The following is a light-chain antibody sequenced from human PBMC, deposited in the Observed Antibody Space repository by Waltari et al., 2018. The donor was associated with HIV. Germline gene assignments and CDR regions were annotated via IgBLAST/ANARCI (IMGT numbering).Light chain of an antibody. CDR1: KLGDKH. J-gene: IGLJ2*01. Sequence: SYEVTQPPSVSVSPGQTASITCSGDKLGDKHACWYQQKPGQSPVLVIYQDRKRPAGIPERCSGSHSGNTASLTISGTQAMDEADYYWQAWDSSTVVFGGGTKLTVL. V-gene: IGLV3-1*01. CDR2: QDR. CDR3: QAWDSSTVV.